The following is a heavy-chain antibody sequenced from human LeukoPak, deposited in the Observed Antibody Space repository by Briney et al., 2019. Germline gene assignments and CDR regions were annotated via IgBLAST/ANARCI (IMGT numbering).Heavy chain of an antibody. CDR1: GFTFSSYW. Sequence: GGSLRLSCAASGFTFSSYWMSWVRQAPGKGLEWVANIKQDGSEKYYVDSVKGRFTISRDNAKNPLYLQMNSLRAEDTAVYYCARESYGGGSCYDYWGQGTLVTVSS. J-gene: IGHJ4*02. D-gene: IGHD2-15*01. CDR3: ARESYGGGSCYDY. V-gene: IGHV3-7*01. CDR2: IKQDGSEK.